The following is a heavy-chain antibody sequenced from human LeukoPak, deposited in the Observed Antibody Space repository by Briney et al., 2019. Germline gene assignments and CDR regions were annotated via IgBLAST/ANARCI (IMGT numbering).Heavy chain of an antibody. Sequence: PGGSLRLSCAASGFTFSSYAMSWVRQAPGKGLEWVSGISGSGGSTYYADSVKGRFTISRDNSKNTLYLQMNSLRAEDTAVYYCAKDQWYSSWGYFDYWGQGTLVTVSS. CDR1: GFTFSSYA. CDR3: AKDQWYSSWGYFDY. J-gene: IGHJ4*02. D-gene: IGHD6-13*01. V-gene: IGHV3-23*01. CDR2: ISGSGGST.